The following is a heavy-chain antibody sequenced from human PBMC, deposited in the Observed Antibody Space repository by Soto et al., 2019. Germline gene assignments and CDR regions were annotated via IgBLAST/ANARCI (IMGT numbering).Heavy chain of an antibody. Sequence: QVQLQESGPGLVKPSETLSLTCTVSGGSVNSDNYYWSWIRQPPGKGLEWLGYIYYSGSTRYSPSLKSRVTISLDTSKNQLSLRLTSVTAADTAVYFCARDLKMATIGAFDMWGQGTIVTVS. CDR1: GGSVNSDNYY. J-gene: IGHJ3*02. D-gene: IGHD5-12*01. CDR2: IYYSGST. CDR3: ARDLKMATIGAFDM. V-gene: IGHV4-61*01.